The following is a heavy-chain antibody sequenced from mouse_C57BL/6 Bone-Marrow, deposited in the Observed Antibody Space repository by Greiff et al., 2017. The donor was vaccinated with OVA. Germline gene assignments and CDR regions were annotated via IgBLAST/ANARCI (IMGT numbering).Heavy chain of an antibody. D-gene: IGHD2-4*01. J-gene: IGHJ4*01. CDR1: GYTFTDYN. Sequence: VQLQQSGPELVKPGASVKIPCKASGYTFTDYNMDWVKQSHGKSLEWIGDINPNNGGTIYNQKFKGKATLTVDKSSSTAYMELRSLTSEDTAVYYCARWDYDYEERYYAMDYWGQGTSVTVSS. CDR3: ARWDYDYEERYYAMDY. CDR2: INPNNGGT. V-gene: IGHV1-18*01.